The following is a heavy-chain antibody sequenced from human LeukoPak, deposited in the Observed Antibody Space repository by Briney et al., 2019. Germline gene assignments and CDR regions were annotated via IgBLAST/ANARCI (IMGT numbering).Heavy chain of an antibody. J-gene: IGHJ4*01. V-gene: IGHV4-30-4*08. CDR1: GVSISSGYYC. CDR3: ATQKSAFYYDSSGHPPFFYY. Sequence: SQTLSLTCTVSGVSISSGYYCWSWLRQPQGKGLEWIVYIYDIWTTYYNPSLKRRVTISVDTSKNQFSLKLSTVTAADTAVYDCATQKSAFYYDSSGHPPFFYYWGQGTLVTVSS. CDR2: IYDIWTT. D-gene: IGHD3-22*01.